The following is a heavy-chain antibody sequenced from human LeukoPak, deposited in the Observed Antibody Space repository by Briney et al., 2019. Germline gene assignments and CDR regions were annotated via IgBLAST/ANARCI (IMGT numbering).Heavy chain of an antibody. J-gene: IGHJ4*02. D-gene: IGHD3-22*01. Sequence: GGSLRLSCAASGFTFSSYSMNWVRQAPGKGLEWVSSISSSSSYIYYADSVKGRFTIPRDNAKNSLYLQMNSLRAEDTAVYYCARDEGYYDSSGYFDYWGQGTLVTVSS. CDR1: GFTFSSYS. V-gene: IGHV3-21*01. CDR3: ARDEGYYDSSGYFDY. CDR2: ISSSSSYI.